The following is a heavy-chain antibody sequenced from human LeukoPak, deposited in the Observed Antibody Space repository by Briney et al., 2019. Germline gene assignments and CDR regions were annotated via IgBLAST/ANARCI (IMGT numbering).Heavy chain of an antibody. CDR2: IYYSGST. CDR1: GGSISTYY. Sequence: SETLSLTCTVSGGSISTYYWSWIRQPPGKGLEWIGYIYYSGSTNYNPSLKSRVTISVDTSKNQFSLKLSSVTAADTAVYHCARIAAAGDYYYGMDVWGQGTTVTVSS. CDR3: ARIAAAGDYYYGMDV. V-gene: IGHV4-59*08. J-gene: IGHJ6*02. D-gene: IGHD6-13*01.